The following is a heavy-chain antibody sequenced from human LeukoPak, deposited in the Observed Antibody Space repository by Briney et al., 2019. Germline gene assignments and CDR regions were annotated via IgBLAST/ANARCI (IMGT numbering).Heavy chain of an antibody. V-gene: IGHV4-4*07. CDR2: IYTRGNA. CDR3: ARDLTGLGYYLDH. J-gene: IGHJ4*02. D-gene: IGHD3-10*01. Sequence: PSETLPLTCSVSGGSIISFSWNWIRQPAGKGLEWIGRISTRGSDGRIYTRGNANYNPSLKSRVIISLDKSNNQFSLSLTSVTAADTAMYYCARDLTGLGYYLDHWGGEALVAVSS. CDR1: GGSIISFS.